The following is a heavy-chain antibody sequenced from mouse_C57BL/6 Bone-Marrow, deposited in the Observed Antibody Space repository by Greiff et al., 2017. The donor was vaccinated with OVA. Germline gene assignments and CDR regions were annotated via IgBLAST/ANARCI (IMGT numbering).Heavy chain of an antibody. CDR3: TIGGYYGSRDYFDY. Sequence: QVQLQQSGAELVRPGASVTLSCKASGYTFTDYEMHWVKQTPVHGLEWIGAIDPETGGNASNQKFKGKAILTADKSSSTAYMELRSLTSEDSAVYYCTIGGYYGSRDYFDYWGQGTTLTVSS. J-gene: IGHJ2*01. CDR2: IDPETGGN. CDR1: GYTFTDYE. V-gene: IGHV1-15*01. D-gene: IGHD1-1*01.